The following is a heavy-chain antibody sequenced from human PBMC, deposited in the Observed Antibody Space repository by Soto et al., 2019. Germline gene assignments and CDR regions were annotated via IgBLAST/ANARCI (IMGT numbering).Heavy chain of an antibody. CDR2: INAGNGNT. Sequence: ASVKVSGKASGYTFTSYAMHWVRQAPGQRLEWMGWINAGNGNTKYSQKFQGRVTITRDTSASTAYMELSSLRSEDTAVYYCARSRSELHIDYWGQGTLVTVSS. CDR3: ARSRSELHIDY. CDR1: GYTFTSYA. J-gene: IGHJ4*02. V-gene: IGHV1-3*01. D-gene: IGHD1-7*01.